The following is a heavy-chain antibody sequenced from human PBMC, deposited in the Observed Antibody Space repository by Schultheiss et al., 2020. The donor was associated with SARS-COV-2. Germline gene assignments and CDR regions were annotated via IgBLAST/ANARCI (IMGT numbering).Heavy chain of an antibody. J-gene: IGHJ3*02. CDR3: ARDFRNQLLYRTQRAFDI. D-gene: IGHD2-2*02. CDR2: INHSGST. CDR1: GGSFSGYY. Sequence: ETLSLTCAVYGGSFSGYYWSWIRQPPGKGLEWIGEINHSGSTNYNPSLKSRVTISVDKSKNQFSLKLSSVTAADTAVYYCARDFRNQLLYRTQRAFDIWGQGTMVTVSS. V-gene: IGHV4-34*01.